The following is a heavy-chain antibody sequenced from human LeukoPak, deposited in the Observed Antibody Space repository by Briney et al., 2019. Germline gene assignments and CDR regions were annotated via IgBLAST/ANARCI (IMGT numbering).Heavy chain of an antibody. CDR1: GFTFSSYW. V-gene: IGHV3-7*01. CDR2: IRQDGSEI. D-gene: IGHD1-26*01. CDR3: ARDKQVGATHFDF. J-gene: IGHJ4*02. Sequence: GGSLRLSCAAPGFTFSSYWMSWVRQAPGKGLEWVANIRQDGSEIYYVDSVKGRFTISRDNAKNSLYLQMNSLRAEDTAVYYCARDKQVGATHFDFWGQGTLVTVSS.